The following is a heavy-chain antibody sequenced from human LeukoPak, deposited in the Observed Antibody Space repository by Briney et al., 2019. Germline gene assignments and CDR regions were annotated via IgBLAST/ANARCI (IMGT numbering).Heavy chain of an antibody. J-gene: IGHJ4*02. CDR1: GFTLRNYW. CDR2: INSDGTMT. D-gene: IGHD6-19*01. CDR3: ARGLAVAGNCMDV. V-gene: IGHV3-74*01. Sequence: GGSLRLSCGASGFTLRNYWMHWVRQAPGKGLVWVSRINSDGTMTNYADSVKGRFTISRDNAKNTLHLQMNSLRAEDTAVYYCARGLAVAGNCMDVWGQGTLVTVSS.